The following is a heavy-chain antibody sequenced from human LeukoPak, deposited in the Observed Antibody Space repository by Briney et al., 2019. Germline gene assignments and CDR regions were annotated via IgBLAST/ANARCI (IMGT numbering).Heavy chain of an antibody. D-gene: IGHD3-22*01. V-gene: IGHV3-21*04. J-gene: IGHJ4*02. CDR1: GFTFSSYS. CDR3: AKLSRRLYYYDSSGFHY. CDR2: ISSSSSYI. Sequence: GGSLRLSCAASGFTFSSYSMNWVRQAPGKGLEWVSSISSSSSYIYYADSVKGRFTISRDNAKNSLYLQMNSLRAEDTAIYYCAKLSRRLYYYDSSGFHYWGQGTLVTVSS.